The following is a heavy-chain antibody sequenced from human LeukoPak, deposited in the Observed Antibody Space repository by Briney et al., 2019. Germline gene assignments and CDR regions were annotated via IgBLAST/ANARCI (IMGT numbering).Heavy chain of an antibody. Sequence: PPETLSLTCTVSGGSISSYYWSWIRQPPGKGLEWIGYIYYSGSTNYNPSLKSRVTISVDTSKNQFSLKLSSVTAADTAVYYCARSGRGYSGYDWSYYYMDVWGKGTTVTVSS. V-gene: IGHV4-59*01. J-gene: IGHJ6*03. CDR2: IYYSGST. CDR3: ARSGRGYSGYDWSYYYMDV. D-gene: IGHD5-12*01. CDR1: GGSISSYY.